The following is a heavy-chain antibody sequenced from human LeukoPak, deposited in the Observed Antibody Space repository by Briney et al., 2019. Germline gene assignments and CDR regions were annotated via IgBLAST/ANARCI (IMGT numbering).Heavy chain of an antibody. CDR3: AKILPMNENFDY. CDR1: GFTFSNYP. V-gene: IGHV3-23*01. D-gene: IGHD1-1*01. Sequence: GRCLRLSCAASGFTFSNYPMSWVRQAPGGGLEWVSTITDRGGITYYADSVKGHFTISRDNSKNTLYLQMNSLRAEDTAVYYCAKILPMNENFDYWGQGTLVTVSS. CDR2: ITDRGGIT. J-gene: IGHJ4*02.